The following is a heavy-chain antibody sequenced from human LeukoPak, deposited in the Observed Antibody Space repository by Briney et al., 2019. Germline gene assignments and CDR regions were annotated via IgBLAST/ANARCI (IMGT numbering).Heavy chain of an antibody. V-gene: IGHV3-30*02. CDR2: IRYDGSNK. Sequence: PGGSLRLSCAASGFIFSNYGMNWVRQAPGKGLEWVAFIRYDGSNKYYVDSVKGRFTISRDNSKNTLYLQMNSLRAEDTAVYYCAKDLTEYASAALGYWGQGTLVTVSS. D-gene: IGHD6-25*01. CDR3: AKDLTEYASAALGY. J-gene: IGHJ4*02. CDR1: GFIFSNYG.